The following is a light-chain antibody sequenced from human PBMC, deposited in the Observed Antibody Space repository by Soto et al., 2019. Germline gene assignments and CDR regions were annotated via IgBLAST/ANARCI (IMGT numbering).Light chain of an antibody. J-gene: IGKJ1*01. CDR1: QSISSW. CDR3: QQYNSYSWT. Sequence: DIHMTQSPSTLSASVGDRVTITCRASQSISSWLAWYQQKPGKAPKLLIYKASSLESGVPSRFSGSGSGTEFTLTISSLQPEDFATYYCQQYNSYSWTFGQGTKVDIK. V-gene: IGKV1-5*03. CDR2: KAS.